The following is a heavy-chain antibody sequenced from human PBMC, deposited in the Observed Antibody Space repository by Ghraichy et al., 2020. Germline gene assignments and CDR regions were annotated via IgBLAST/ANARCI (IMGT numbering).Heavy chain of an antibody. CDR1: GFTFSSYS. Sequence: GGSLRLSCAASGFTFSSYSMNWVRQAPGKGLEWISYISSSTNTIYYTDSVKGRFTVSRDNAKNSLYLQMNSLRDEDTAVYYCARESNWGSAYWGQGTLVTVSS. J-gene: IGHJ4*02. D-gene: IGHD7-27*01. V-gene: IGHV3-48*02. CDR2: ISSSTNTI. CDR3: ARESNWGSAY.